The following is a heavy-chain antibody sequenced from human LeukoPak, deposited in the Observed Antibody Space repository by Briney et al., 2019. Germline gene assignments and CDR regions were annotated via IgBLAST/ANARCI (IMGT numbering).Heavy chain of an antibody. V-gene: IGHV4-34*01. CDR2: INHTGTT. CDR1: GFTFSDYY. CDR3: ARGGDSSGYEGRFDP. J-gene: IGHJ5*02. Sequence: KPGGSLRLSCAASGFTFSDYYMSWIRQSPGKGLEWLGEINHTGTTNYNPSLKSRGTLSVDTSKNQFSLKLSSVTAADTAVYYCARGGDSSGYEGRFDPWGQGTLVTVSS. D-gene: IGHD3-22*01.